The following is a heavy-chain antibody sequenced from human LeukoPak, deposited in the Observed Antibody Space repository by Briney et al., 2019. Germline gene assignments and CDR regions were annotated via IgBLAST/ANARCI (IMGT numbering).Heavy chain of an antibody. D-gene: IGHD6-13*01. J-gene: IGHJ4*02. CDR2: ISDTGDST. Sequence: PGGSLRLSCAASGFTFSSYALSWVRQAPGKGLEWVSGISDTGDSTYYADSVKGRFTISRDNSKNTLYLQMNSLRADDTAVYYCAKDRLGAAAGFFDYWGQGSLVTASS. CDR1: GFTFSSYA. CDR3: AKDRLGAAAGFFDY. V-gene: IGHV3-23*01.